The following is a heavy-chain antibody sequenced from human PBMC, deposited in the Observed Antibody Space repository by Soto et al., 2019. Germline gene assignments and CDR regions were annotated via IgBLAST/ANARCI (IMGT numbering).Heavy chain of an antibody. Sequence: EVQLLESGGGLVQPGGSLRLSCAASGFTFSSYAMSWVRQAPGKGLEWVSAISGSGGSTYYADSVKGRFTISRDNSKNTLYLQMNSLRAEDTAVYYCAKDSRGGQWLVDYFDYWGQGTLVTVSS. CDR1: GFTFSSYA. D-gene: IGHD6-19*01. CDR3: AKDSRGGQWLVDYFDY. J-gene: IGHJ4*02. CDR2: ISGSGGST. V-gene: IGHV3-23*01.